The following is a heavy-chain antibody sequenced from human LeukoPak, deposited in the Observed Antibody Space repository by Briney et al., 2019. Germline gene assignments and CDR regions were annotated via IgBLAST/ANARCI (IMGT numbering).Heavy chain of an antibody. D-gene: IGHD2-21*02. V-gene: IGHV4-59*08. CDR3: ARHDVVPVIRRGFDF. J-gene: IGHJ4*02. Sequence: KSSETLSLTCTVSGGSVSGYYWSWIRQSPGKGLEWIGYIFYSGTTLYSPSLKTRVTMSVDTSANQFSLKFSSVTAAGTAVYYCARHDVVPVIRRGFDFWGQGTLVTVSS. CDR2: IFYSGTT. CDR1: GGSVSGYY.